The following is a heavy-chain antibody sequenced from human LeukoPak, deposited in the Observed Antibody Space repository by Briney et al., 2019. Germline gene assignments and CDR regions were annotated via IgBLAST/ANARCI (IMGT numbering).Heavy chain of an antibody. CDR2: ISAYNGNT. CDR3: ARGVPAARRDWFDP. J-gene: IGHJ5*02. Sequence: GSSVKVSCKASGYTFTSYGISWVRQAPGQGLERMGWISAYNGNTNYAQKLQGRVTMTTDTSTSTAYMELRSLRSDDTAVYYCARGVPAARRDWFDPWGQGTLVTVSS. CDR1: GYTFTSYG. V-gene: IGHV1-18*01. D-gene: IGHD2-2*01.